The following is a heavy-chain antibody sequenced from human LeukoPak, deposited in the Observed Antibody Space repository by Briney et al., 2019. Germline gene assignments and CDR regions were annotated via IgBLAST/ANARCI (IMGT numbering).Heavy chain of an antibody. CDR1: GGSFSGYY. CDR3: ARPDRAGAFDI. J-gene: IGHJ3*02. D-gene: IGHD1-14*01. Sequence: SETLSLTCAVYGGSFSGYYWSWIRQPPGKGLEWIGEINHSGSTYYNPSLKSRVTISVDTSKNQFSLKLSSVTAADTAVYYCARPDRAGAFDIWGQGTMVTVSS. V-gene: IGHV4-34*01. CDR2: INHSGST.